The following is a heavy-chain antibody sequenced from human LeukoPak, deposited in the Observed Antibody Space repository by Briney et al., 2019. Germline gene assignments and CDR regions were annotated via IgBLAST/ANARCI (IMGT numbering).Heavy chain of an antibody. V-gene: IGHV4-59*03. CDR2: IDYSAYS. J-gene: IGHJ5*01. D-gene: IGHD6-19*01. Sequence: PSETLSLTCSVSGASITHYYWNWVRQPPGKGLEWIGFIDYSAYSKYNPSLKSRVTISRDTSKNQFSLKLTSMTAADTAVYYCAKSTESSGWYDSWGQGTLVTVSS. CDR3: AKSTESSGWYDS. CDR1: GASITHYY.